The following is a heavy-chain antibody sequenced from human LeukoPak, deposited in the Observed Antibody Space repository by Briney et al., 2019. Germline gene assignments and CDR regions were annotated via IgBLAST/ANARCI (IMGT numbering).Heavy chain of an antibody. Sequence: SETLSLTCAVSGGSFSGYFWSWIRQPPGKGLEWIGEIDQSGSSDYNPTLKSRVSMSIDTSKTQFSLTLKSVTAADTAVYFCARGKAPDYCSSTPCYKNNWFGSWSQGALVTVSS. CDR3: ARGKAPDYCSSTPCYKNNWFGS. V-gene: IGHV4-34*01. CDR1: GGSFSGYF. D-gene: IGHD2-2*01. CDR2: IDQSGSS. J-gene: IGHJ5*01.